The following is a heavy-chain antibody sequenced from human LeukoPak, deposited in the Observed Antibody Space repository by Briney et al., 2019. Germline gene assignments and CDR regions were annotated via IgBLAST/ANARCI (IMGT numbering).Heavy chain of an antibody. CDR2: ISSNGGST. V-gene: IGHV3-64D*06. CDR1: GFTFSSYA. CDR3: ARDLRPGIAAGLFDY. Sequence: GGSLRLSCSASGFTFSSYAMHWVRQAPGKGLEYVSAISSNGGSTYYADSVKGRFTISRDNSKNTLYLQMSSLRAEDTAVYYCARDLRPGIAAGLFDYWGQGTLVTVSS. J-gene: IGHJ4*02. D-gene: IGHD6-13*01.